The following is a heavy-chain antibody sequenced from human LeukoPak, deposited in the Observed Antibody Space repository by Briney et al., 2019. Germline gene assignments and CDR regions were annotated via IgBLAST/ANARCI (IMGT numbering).Heavy chain of an antibody. D-gene: IGHD6-13*01. J-gene: IGHJ6*02. CDR2: ISYDGSNK. Sequence: PGGSLRLSCAASGFTFSSYGMHWVRQAPGKGLEWVAVISYDGSNKYYADSVKGRFTISRDNSKNTLYLQMNSPRAEDTAVYYCAKEGTAAAGPVYYYYGMDVWGQGTTVTVSS. V-gene: IGHV3-30*18. CDR1: GFTFSSYG. CDR3: AKEGTAAAGPVYYYYGMDV.